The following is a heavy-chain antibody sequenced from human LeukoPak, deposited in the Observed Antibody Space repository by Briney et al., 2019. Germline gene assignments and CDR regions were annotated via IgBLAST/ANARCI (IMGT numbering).Heavy chain of an antibody. V-gene: IGHV1-2*02. CDR1: GYTFTGYY. CDR2: INPNSGGT. D-gene: IGHD2-21*02. J-gene: IGHJ4*02. CDR3: TRDIFMTVVSF. Sequence: GASVKVSCKASGYTFTGYYIHWVRQAPGQGLEWMGWINPNSGGTNYAQKFQGRVTMTRDTSISTAYMDLSSLKSDDTAIYYCTRDIFMTVVSFWGQGTPVTVSS.